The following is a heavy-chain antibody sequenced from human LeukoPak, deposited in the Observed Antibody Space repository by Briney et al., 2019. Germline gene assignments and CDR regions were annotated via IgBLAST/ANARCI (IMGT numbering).Heavy chain of an antibody. Sequence: XXWSWIRQPPGKGLEWIGEINHSGGTNYNPSLKSRLTISVDTSKNQFSLKLSSVTAADTAVYYCTRGGFVSYYYGSGSYSPLDYWGQGTLVTVSS. CDR3: TRGGFVSYYYGSGSYSPLDY. V-gene: IGHV4-34*01. D-gene: IGHD3-10*01. J-gene: IGHJ4*02. CDR1: XX. CDR2: INHSGGT.